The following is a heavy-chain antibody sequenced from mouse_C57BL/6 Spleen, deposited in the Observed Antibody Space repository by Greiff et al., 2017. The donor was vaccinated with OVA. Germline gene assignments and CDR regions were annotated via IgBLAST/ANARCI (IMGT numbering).Heavy chain of an antibody. CDR3: ARSDYVWYFEV. CDR1: GYTFTDYY. J-gene: IGHJ1*03. V-gene: IGHV1-76*01. Sequence: QVHVKQSGAELVRPGASVKLSCKASGYTFTDYYINWVKQRPGQGLEWIARIYPGSGNTYYNEKFKGKATLTAEKSSSTAYMQLSSLTSEDSAVYFCARSDYVWYFEVWGTGTTVTVSS. D-gene: IGHD2-4*01. CDR2: IYPGSGNT.